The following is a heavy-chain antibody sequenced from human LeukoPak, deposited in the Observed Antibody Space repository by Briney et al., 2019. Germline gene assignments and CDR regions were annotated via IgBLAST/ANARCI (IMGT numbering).Heavy chain of an antibody. D-gene: IGHD2-15*01. Sequence: GESLKISCKGSGYSFTSYWIGWVRQMPGKGLEWMGIIYPGDSDTRYSPSFQGQVTISADKSISTAYLRWSSLKASDTAMYYCARLRRGVVNWFDPWGQGTLVTVSS. CDR1: GYSFTSYW. V-gene: IGHV5-51*01. CDR2: IYPGDSDT. CDR3: ARLRRGVVNWFDP. J-gene: IGHJ5*02.